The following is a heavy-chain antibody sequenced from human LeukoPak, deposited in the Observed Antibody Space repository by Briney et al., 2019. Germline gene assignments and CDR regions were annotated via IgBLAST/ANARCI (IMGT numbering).Heavy chain of an antibody. CDR3: ARADSGGYVAFDY. CDR1: GGSISNYY. J-gene: IGHJ4*02. Sequence: SETLSLTCTVSGGSISNYYWGWIRQAPGKGLEWIGSIYYSGNTYYNSSLKSRVTISLDTSKNQFSLNLTSVTAPDTAVYYCARADSGGYVAFDYWGQGTLVTVSS. CDR2: IYYSGNT. V-gene: IGHV4-39*07. D-gene: IGHD3-22*01.